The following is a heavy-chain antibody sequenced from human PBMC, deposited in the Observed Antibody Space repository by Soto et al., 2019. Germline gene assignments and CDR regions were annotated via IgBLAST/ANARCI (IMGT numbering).Heavy chain of an antibody. CDR1: GFTFSSYA. J-gene: IGHJ6*02. Sequence: PGGSLRLSCAASGFTFSSYAMGWVRQAPGKGLEWVSAISGSGGSTYYADSVKGRFTISRDNSKNTLYLQMNSLRAEDTAVYYCAKANTIFGVVPRYGMDVWGQGTTVTVSS. D-gene: IGHD3-3*01. CDR2: ISGSGGST. CDR3: AKANTIFGVVPRYGMDV. V-gene: IGHV3-23*01.